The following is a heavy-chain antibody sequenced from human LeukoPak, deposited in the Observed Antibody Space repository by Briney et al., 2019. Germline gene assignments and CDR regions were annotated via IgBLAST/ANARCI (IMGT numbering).Heavy chain of an antibody. CDR2: IRGSGDST. Sequence: GGSLRLSCAASGFTFSDYAMGWVRQAPGKGLEWVSVIRGSGDSTKYADSVKGRFTFSRDNSKSTLFLHMNSLGAEDTAVYYCAKLKSGAAAGSFDFWGQGTLVTVSS. D-gene: IGHD6-13*01. CDR1: GFTFSDYA. CDR3: AKLKSGAAAGSFDF. J-gene: IGHJ4*02. V-gene: IGHV3-23*01.